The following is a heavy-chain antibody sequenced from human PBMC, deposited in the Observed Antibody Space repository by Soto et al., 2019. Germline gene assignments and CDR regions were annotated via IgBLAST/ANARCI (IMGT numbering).Heavy chain of an antibody. V-gene: IGHV4-34*01. Sequence: KPSETLSLTCAVYGGSFSDYYWSWIRQPPGKGLEWIGEINHSGSTNYNPSLKSRVTISVDTSKNQFSLKLSSVTAADTAVYYCARGVDFDYWGQGTLVTVSS. CDR1: GGSFSDYY. J-gene: IGHJ4*02. CDR2: INHSGST. CDR3: ARGVDFDY.